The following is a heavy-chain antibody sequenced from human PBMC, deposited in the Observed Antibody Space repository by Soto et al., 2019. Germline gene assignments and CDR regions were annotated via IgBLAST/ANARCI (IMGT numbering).Heavy chain of an antibody. CDR3: AREWFWGRVFDY. CDR2: INPNSGGT. J-gene: IGHJ4*02. Sequence: QVQLMQSGVEEKKPEASVKVSCKASVYTFTGYYMHWVRQAPGQGLKWMGWINPNSGGTNYAQKFQGRVTLPSDTSISTAYMELSRLRSDDQAVYCCAREWFWGRVFDYWGQGPLVTVSS. CDR1: VYTFTGYY. D-gene: IGHD3-10*01. V-gene: IGHV1-2*02.